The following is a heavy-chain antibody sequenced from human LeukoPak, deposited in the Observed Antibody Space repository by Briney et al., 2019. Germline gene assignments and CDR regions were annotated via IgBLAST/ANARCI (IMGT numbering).Heavy chain of an antibody. D-gene: IGHD3-10*01. J-gene: IGHJ6*02. CDR1: GDSVSSNSAA. CDR3: ASTGVVWGVPNYYYYGMDV. V-gene: IGHV6-1*01. CDR2: TYYRSKWYN. Sequence: SQTLSLTCAISGDSVSSNSAAWNWIRQSPSRGLEWLGRTYYRSKWYNDYAVSVKSRITINPDTSKNQFSLQLNSVTPEDTAVYYCASTGVVWGVPNYYYYGMDVWGQGTTVTVSS.